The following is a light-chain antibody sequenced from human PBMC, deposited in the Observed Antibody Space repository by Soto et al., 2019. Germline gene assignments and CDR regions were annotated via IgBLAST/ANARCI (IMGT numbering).Light chain of an antibody. J-gene: IGLJ2*01. Sequence: QSVLTQPASVSGSPGQSITISCTGTSSDVGAYNHVSWYQQHPDKAPKLIIFEVNNRPSGVSNRFSGSKSGNTASLTISGLQAEDEADYYCTSYTTSATLVFGGGTQLTVL. CDR1: SSDVGAYNH. V-gene: IGLV2-14*01. CDR3: TSYTTSATLV. CDR2: EVN.